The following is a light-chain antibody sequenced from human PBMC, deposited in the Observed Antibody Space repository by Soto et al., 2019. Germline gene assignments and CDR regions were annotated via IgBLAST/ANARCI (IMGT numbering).Light chain of an antibody. V-gene: IGLV2-14*01. CDR3: AAWDNSLNGVI. Sequence: QSALTQPASVSGSPGQSITISCTGTSSDVGGYNYVSWYQQHPGKAPKLMIYEVSNRPSGVSNRFSGSKSGNTASLTISGLQSEDEADYSCAAWDNSLNGVIFGGGTKVTVL. CDR1: SSDVGGYNY. J-gene: IGLJ2*01. CDR2: EVS.